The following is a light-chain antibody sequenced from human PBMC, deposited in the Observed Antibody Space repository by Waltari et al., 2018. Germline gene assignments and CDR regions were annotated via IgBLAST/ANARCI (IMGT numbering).Light chain of an antibody. Sequence: QSVLTQPHSVSAAPGQKVTISCSGSSSNIGNNYVSWYQQLPGTAPKLLIYENNKRPSGIPDRFSGSKSGTSATLGITGLQTGDEADYYCGTWDSSLSVWVFGGGTKLTVL. J-gene: IGLJ3*02. V-gene: IGLV1-51*02. CDR2: ENN. CDR3: GTWDSSLSVWV. CDR1: SSNIGNNY.